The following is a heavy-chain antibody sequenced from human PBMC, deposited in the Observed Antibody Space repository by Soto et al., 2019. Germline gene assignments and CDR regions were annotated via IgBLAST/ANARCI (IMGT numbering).Heavy chain of an antibody. Sequence: TSETLSLTCAVSGYSISSSNWWGWIRQPPGKGLEWIGYIYYSGSTYYNPSLKSRVTMSVDTSKNQSSLKLSSVTAVDTAVYYCARRKGTSFDYWGQGTLVTVSS. CDR1: GYSISSSNW. J-gene: IGHJ4*02. CDR3: ARRKGTSFDY. D-gene: IGHD2-2*01. CDR2: IYYSGST. V-gene: IGHV4-28*01.